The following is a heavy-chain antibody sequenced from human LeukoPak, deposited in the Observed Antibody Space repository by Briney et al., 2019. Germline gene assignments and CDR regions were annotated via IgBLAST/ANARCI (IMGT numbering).Heavy chain of an antibody. D-gene: IGHD6-13*01. CDR1: GYSFTSYG. V-gene: IGHV1-18*01. CDR2: ITADNGNT. J-gene: IGHJ5*01. CDR3: ARWIIAAPGTVDS. Sequence: ASVKLSCKASGYSFTSYGITWVRQAPGQGLEWMGWITADNGNTKYAQKFQGRVTMTTDTSTSTAYMELRSLRSDDTAVYFCARWIIAAPGTVDSWGQGTLVTVSS.